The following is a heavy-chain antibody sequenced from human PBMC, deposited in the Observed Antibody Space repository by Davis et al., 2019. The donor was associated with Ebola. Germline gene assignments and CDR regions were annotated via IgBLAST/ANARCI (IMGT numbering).Heavy chain of an antibody. J-gene: IGHJ6*02. V-gene: IGHV4-39*02. CDR3: ARDHTRWFGELFTYYYGMDV. CDR2: IYYSGST. CDR1: GGSISSSSYY. D-gene: IGHD3-10*01. Sequence: SETLSLTCTVSGGSISSSSYYWGWIRQPPGKGLEWIGSIYYSGSTYYNPSLKSRVTISVDTSKNQFSLKLSSVTAADTAVYYCARDHTRWFGELFTYYYGMDVWGQGTTVTVSS.